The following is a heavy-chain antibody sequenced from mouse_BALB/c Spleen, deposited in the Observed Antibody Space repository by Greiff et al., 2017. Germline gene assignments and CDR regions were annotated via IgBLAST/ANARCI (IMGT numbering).Heavy chain of an antibody. J-gene: IGHJ2*01. CDR1: GYTFTSYD. D-gene: IGHD2-2*01. V-gene: IGHV1S56*01. CDR3: GRGRGYPYYFDY. CDR2: IFPGDGST. Sequence: QVQLQQSGAELVKPGASVKLSCKASGYTFTSYDIHWVRQRPEQGLEWIGWIFPGDGSTKYNEKFKGKATLTTDKSSSTAYMQLSRLTSEDSAVDFCGRGRGYPYYFDYWGQGTTLTVSA.